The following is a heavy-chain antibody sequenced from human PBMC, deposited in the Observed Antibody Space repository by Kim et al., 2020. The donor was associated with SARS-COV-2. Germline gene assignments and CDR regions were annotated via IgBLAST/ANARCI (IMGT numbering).Heavy chain of an antibody. J-gene: IGHJ5*02. CDR2: LFKDGTT. Sequence: SETLSLTCSVSGDSITTSEFYWSWIRQPAGKRPEWIGRLFKDGTTDYKPSLRGRVTISADTSKNQVSLSRVSVTAAATAVYYCARDRVLIPYWLGPWGPGIQVTVSP. CDR3: ARDRVLIPYWLGP. CDR1: GDSITTSEFY. V-gene: IGHV4-61*02. D-gene: IGHD2-2*01.